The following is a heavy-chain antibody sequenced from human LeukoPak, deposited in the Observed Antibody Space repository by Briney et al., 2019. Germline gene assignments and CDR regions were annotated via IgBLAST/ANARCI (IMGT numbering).Heavy chain of an antibody. CDR2: IKSKTDGGTT. D-gene: IGHD6-13*01. Sequence: GGSLRLSCAASGFTFSNAWMSWVRQAPGKGLEWVGRIKSKTDGGTTDYAAPVKGRFTISRDDSKNTLYLQMNSLKTEDTAVYYCTTGSSSWYDYYYYMDVWGKGTTVTVSS. CDR3: TTGSSSWYDYYYYMDV. J-gene: IGHJ6*03. V-gene: IGHV3-15*01. CDR1: GFTFSNAW.